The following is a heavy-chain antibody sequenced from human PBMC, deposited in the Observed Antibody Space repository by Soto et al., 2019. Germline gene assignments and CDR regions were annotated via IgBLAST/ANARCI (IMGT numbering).Heavy chain of an antibody. CDR3: ARDDSFAFDI. Sequence: SLRLSCAASVFTFTSYSINWVRQAPGKGLEWVSYIRGTTHYADSVKGRFTISRDNARSSLYLQMNSLRADDTAVYYCARDDSFAFDIWGQGTMVTVSS. V-gene: IGHV3-48*01. CDR2: IRGTT. CDR1: VFTFTSYS. J-gene: IGHJ3*02. D-gene: IGHD2-21*01.